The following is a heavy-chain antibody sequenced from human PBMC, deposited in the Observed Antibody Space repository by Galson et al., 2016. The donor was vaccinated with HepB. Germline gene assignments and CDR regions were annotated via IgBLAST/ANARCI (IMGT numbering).Heavy chain of an antibody. CDR3: ARGVDYGDYGLYAFDI. V-gene: IGHV3-33*01. CDR1: GFTFSSYG. Sequence: SLRLSCAASGFTFSSYGMHWVRQAPGKGLEWVAVIWYDGSNKYYADSVKGRFTISRDNSKNMLYLQMNSLRAEDTAVYYCARGVDYGDYGLYAFDIWGQGTMVTVSS. D-gene: IGHD4-17*01. CDR2: IWYDGSNK. J-gene: IGHJ3*02.